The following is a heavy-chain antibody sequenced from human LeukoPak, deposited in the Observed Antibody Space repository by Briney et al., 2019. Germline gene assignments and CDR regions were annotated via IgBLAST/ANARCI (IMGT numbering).Heavy chain of an antibody. CDR1: GGSFSGYY. Sequence: SETLSLTCAVYGGSFSGYYWSWIRQPPGKGLEWIGEINHSGSTNYNPSLTSRVTISVDTSKNQFSLKLSSVTAADTAVYYCARGWGNHTAMAYYFDYWGQGTLVTVSS. J-gene: IGHJ4*02. V-gene: IGHV4-34*01. D-gene: IGHD5-18*01. CDR3: ARGWGNHTAMAYYFDY. CDR2: INHSGST.